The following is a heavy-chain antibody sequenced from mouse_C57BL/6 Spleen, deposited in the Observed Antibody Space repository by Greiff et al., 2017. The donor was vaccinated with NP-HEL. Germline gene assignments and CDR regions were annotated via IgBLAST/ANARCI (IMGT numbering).Heavy chain of an antibody. Sequence: VQLQQSGAELVRPGASVKLSCTASGFNIKDYYMHWVKQRPEQGLEWIGRIDPEDGDTEYAPKFQGKATMTADTSSNTAYLQLSSLTSEDTAVYYCTTPHYYGSSRGFAYWGQGTLVTVSA. D-gene: IGHD1-1*01. CDR3: TTPHYYGSSRGFAY. CDR2: IDPEDGDT. CDR1: GFNIKDYY. V-gene: IGHV14-1*01. J-gene: IGHJ3*01.